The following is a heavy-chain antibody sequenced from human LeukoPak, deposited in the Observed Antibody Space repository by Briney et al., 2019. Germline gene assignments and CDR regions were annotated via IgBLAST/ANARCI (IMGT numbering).Heavy chain of an antibody. V-gene: IGHV4-59*01. D-gene: IGHD3-22*01. CDR3: ARGDSQYSGYYLVHAFDI. CDR1: GGSINSYY. J-gene: IGHJ3*02. Sequence: SETLSLTCTVSGGSINSYYWGWIRQPPGKGLEWIGYIYHSGSTNYNPSLKRRVTIPVDTSKSQFSPKLSSVTAADTALYYCARGDSQYSGYYLVHAFDIWGQGTMVTVSS. CDR2: IYHSGST.